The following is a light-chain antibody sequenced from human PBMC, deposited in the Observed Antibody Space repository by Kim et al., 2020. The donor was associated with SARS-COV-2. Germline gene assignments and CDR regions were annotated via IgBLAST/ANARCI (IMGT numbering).Light chain of an antibody. CDR1: QSLTSGY. CDR3: QQDGSAPWT. CDR2: GAS. J-gene: IGKJ1*01. V-gene: IGKV3-20*01. Sequence: PREEAPLSYSASQSLTSGYLAWYQPKPGQAPRLLIYGASNRAAGIPDRFSGSGSGTDCTLAISRLEPEDCAVYYCQQDGSAPWTFGQGTKVDIK.